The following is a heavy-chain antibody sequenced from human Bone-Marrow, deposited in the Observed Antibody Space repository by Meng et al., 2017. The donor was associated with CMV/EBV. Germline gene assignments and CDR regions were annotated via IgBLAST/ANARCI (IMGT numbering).Heavy chain of an antibody. CDR2: ISGSGGST. CDR3: AKTRIAAFENWFDP. Sequence: ADGFTFSSYAMSWVRQAPGKGLEWVSAISGSGGSTYYADSVKGRFTISRDNSKNTLYLQMNSLRAEDTAVYYCAKTRIAAFENWFDPWGQGTLVTVSS. J-gene: IGHJ5*02. V-gene: IGHV3-23*01. D-gene: IGHD6-6*01. CDR1: GFTFSSYA.